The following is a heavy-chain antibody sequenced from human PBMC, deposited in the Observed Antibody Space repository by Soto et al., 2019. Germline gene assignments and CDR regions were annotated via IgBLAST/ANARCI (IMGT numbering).Heavy chain of an antibody. J-gene: IGHJ6*02. V-gene: IGHV1-46*01. D-gene: IGHD2-2*01. Sequence: ASVKVSCKASGYTFTSYYMHWVRQAPGQGLEWMGIINPSGGSTSYAQKFQGRVTMTRDTSTSTVYMELSSLRSEDTAVYYCARERNVPAARYYYGMDVWGQGTTVTVSS. CDR2: INPSGGST. CDR1: GYTFTSYY. CDR3: ARERNVPAARYYYGMDV.